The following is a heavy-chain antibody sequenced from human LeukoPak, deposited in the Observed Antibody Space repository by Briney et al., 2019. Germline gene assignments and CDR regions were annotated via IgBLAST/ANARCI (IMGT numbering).Heavy chain of an antibody. V-gene: IGHV3-72*01. CDR2: SRNRANSYTT. CDR3: ARNGDYRPFDY. J-gene: IGHJ4*02. D-gene: IGHD4-17*01. Sequence: GGSLRLSCVVSGFTFSDHYMDWVRQAPGKGLEWVGRSRNRANSYTTKYAASVKGRLTISRDDSKSSLYLHLNSLRAEDTAVYYCARNGDYRPFDYWGQGTLVTVSS. CDR1: GFTFSDHY.